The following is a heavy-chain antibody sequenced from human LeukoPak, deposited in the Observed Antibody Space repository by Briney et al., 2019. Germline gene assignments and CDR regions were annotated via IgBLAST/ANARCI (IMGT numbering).Heavy chain of an antibody. D-gene: IGHD1-26*01. CDR2: ISSNGRTI. CDR1: GFTFSNYE. CDR3: ASTLERKWELPYFDY. Sequence: GGSLRLSCAASGFTFSNYEMNWVRQAPGKGLEWVSYISSNGRTIYYADSVKGRFTISRDNAKNSLFLQMNSLRAEDTAVYYCASTLERKWELPYFDYWGQGTLVTVSS. V-gene: IGHV3-48*03. J-gene: IGHJ4*02.